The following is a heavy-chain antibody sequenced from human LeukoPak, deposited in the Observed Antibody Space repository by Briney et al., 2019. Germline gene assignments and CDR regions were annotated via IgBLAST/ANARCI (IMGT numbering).Heavy chain of an antibody. J-gene: IGHJ4*02. CDR3: AKLWEYQPAMLIDY. CDR2: ISGSGGST. CDR1: GFTFSSYA. Sequence: PGGSLRLSCAASGFTFSSYAMSWVRQAPGKGLEWVSAISGSGGSTYYADSVKGRFTISRDNSKNTLYLQMNSLRAEDTAVYYCAKLWEYQPAMLIDYWGQGTLVTVSS. D-gene: IGHD2-2*01. V-gene: IGHV3-23*01.